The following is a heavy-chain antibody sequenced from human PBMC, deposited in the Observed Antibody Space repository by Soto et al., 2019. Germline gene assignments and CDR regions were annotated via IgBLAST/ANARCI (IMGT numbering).Heavy chain of an antibody. CDR1: GGSISSGFYS. CDR3: ARVAYYDSSGYYSPNGYFDY. J-gene: IGHJ4*02. V-gene: IGHV4-30-2*01. CDR2: IYHSGST. D-gene: IGHD3-22*01. Sequence: SETLSLTCAVSGGSISSGFYSWSWIRQPPGKGLEWIGYIYHSGSTYYNPSLKSRVTISVDRSKNQFSLKLSSVTAADTAVYYCARVAYYDSSGYYSPNGYFDYWGQGTLVTVSS.